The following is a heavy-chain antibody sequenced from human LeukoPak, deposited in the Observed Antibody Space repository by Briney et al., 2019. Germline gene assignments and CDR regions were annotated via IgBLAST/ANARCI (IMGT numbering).Heavy chain of an antibody. CDR2: INPNSGGT. Sequence: ASVKVSCKASGYTFTGYYMHWVRQAPGQGLEWMGWINPNSGGTNYAQKFQGRVTMTRDTSISTAYMELSRLRSDDTAVYYCARDVAVYYDILTGPGLWGQGTLVTLSS. CDR3: ARDVAVYYDILTGPGL. V-gene: IGHV1-2*02. CDR1: GYTFTGYY. D-gene: IGHD3-9*01. J-gene: IGHJ4*02.